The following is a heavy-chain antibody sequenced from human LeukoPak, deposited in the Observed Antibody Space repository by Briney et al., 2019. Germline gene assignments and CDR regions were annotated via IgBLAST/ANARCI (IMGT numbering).Heavy chain of an antibody. Sequence: SETLSLTCTVSGGSISSSSYYWGWIRQPPGTGLEWIGRIYYSGSTYYNPSPKSRVTISVDTSKNQFSLKLSSVTAADTAVYYCASQYYDFWSGYYGWGQGTLVTVSS. V-gene: IGHV4-39*01. CDR2: IYYSGST. CDR1: GGSISSSSYY. D-gene: IGHD3-3*01. CDR3: ASQYYDFWSGYYG. J-gene: IGHJ4*02.